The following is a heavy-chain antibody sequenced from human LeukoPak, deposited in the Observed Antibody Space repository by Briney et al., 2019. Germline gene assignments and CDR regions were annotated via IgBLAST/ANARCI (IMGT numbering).Heavy chain of an antibody. D-gene: IGHD2-2*01. CDR1: GFTFSGYA. Sequence: GGSLRLSCAASGFTFSGYAMSWVRQAPGKGLEWVSAIDTSGGHTYYADSVKGRFTISRDNSENTLYLQMNSLRAEDTAVYYCAKESCSSRCNFDYWGQGTLVTVSS. V-gene: IGHV3-23*01. CDR3: AKESCSSRCNFDY. CDR2: IDTSGGHT. J-gene: IGHJ4*02.